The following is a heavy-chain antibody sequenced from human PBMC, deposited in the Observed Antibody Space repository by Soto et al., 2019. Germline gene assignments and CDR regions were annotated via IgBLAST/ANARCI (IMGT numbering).Heavy chain of an antibody. CDR3: ASDQGESIRPQEVDAFDI. Sequence: EVQLVESGGGLVQPGGSLRLSCAASGFTVSSNYMSWVRQAPGKGLEWVSVIYSGGSTYYADSVKGRFTISRDNSKNTLYLQMNSLRAEDTAVYYCASDQGESIRPQEVDAFDIWGQGTMVTVSS. D-gene: IGHD3-16*01. CDR2: IYSGGST. V-gene: IGHV3-66*01. J-gene: IGHJ3*02. CDR1: GFTVSSNY.